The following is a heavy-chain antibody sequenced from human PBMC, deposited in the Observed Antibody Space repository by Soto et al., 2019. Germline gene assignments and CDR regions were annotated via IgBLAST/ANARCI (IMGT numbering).Heavy chain of an antibody. Sequence: SETLSLTCTVSGGSISSDYWSWIRQPAGKGLEWIGRIYISENTHYNPSLRSRVSMSLDTSKNQLSLNLSSVTAADTAVYYCARAVGRRSWTSFDSWGQGTLVTVSS. J-gene: IGHJ4*02. CDR1: GGSISSDY. V-gene: IGHV4-4*07. CDR2: IYISENT. D-gene: IGHD6-13*01. CDR3: ARAVGRRSWTSFDS.